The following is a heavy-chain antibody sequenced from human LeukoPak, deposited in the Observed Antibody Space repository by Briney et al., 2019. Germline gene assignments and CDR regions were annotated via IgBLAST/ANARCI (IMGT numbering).Heavy chain of an antibody. CDR3: ASRSGLSPF. CDR2: ISSSGSTI. J-gene: IGHJ4*02. V-gene: IGHV3-48*03. Sequence: TGGSLRLSCAASGFTFSSYEMNWVRQAPGKGLEWVSYISSSGSTIYYADSVKGRFTISRDNAKNSLYLQMNSLRAEDTAVYYCASRSGLSPFWGQGTLVTVSS. CDR1: GFTFSSYE. D-gene: IGHD3-22*01.